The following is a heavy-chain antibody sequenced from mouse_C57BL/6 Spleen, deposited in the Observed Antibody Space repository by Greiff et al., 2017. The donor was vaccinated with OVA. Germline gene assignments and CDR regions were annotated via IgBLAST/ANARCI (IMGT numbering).Heavy chain of an antibody. V-gene: IGHV1-22*01. CDR2: INPNNGGT. J-gene: IGHJ2*01. D-gene: IGHD1-1*01. CDR1: GYTFTDYN. CDR3: ARYHYGSSYDYFDY. Sequence: VQLQQSGPELVKPGASVKMSCKASGYTFTDYNMHWVKQSHGKSLEWIGYINPNNGGTSYNQKFKGKATLTVNKSSSTAYMELRSLTSEDSAVYYCARYHYGSSYDYFDYWGQGTTLTVSS.